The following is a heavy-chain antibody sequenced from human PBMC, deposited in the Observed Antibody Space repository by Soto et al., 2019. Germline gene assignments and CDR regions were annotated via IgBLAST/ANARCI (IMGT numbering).Heavy chain of an antibody. J-gene: IGHJ4*02. V-gene: IGHV4-30-2*01. CDR2: IYHSGTT. D-gene: IGHD3-22*01. CDR1: GGSISSGGYS. Sequence: QLQLQESGSGLVKPSQTLSLTCAVSGGSISSGGYSWSWIRQPPGKGLEWIGYIYHSGTTYYNPSLKSRVTISVDRSKNQFSLKLSSVTAADTAVYYCARSSAVADYDSSGYYFDYWGQGTLVTVSS. CDR3: ARSSAVADYDSSGYYFDY.